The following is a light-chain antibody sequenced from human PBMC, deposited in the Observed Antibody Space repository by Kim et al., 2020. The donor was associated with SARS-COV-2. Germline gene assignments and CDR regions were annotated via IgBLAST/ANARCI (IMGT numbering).Light chain of an antibody. CDR1: QSVSRSY. CDR3: QQYAHPPLT. J-gene: IGKJ1*01. Sequence: SPGERATLSCRASQSVSRSYLAWYQQKPGQAPRLLIHGASNRATGIPDRFSGSESGTDFTLTISGLDPEDFAVYYCQQYAHPPLTFGQGTKVDIK. CDR2: GAS. V-gene: IGKV3-20*01.